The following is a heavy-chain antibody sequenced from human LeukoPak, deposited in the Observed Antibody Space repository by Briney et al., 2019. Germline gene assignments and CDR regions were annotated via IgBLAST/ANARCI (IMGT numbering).Heavy chain of an antibody. Sequence: GGSLRLSCAASGFTVSSNYMSWVRQAPGKGLEWVSVIYSGGSTYYADSVKGRFTISRDNSKNTQYLQMNSLRAEDTAVYYCARDASLGGGCYSFWGQGTLVTVSS. CDR1: GFTVSSNY. CDR3: ARDASLGGGCYSF. CDR2: IYSGGST. D-gene: IGHD2-15*01. V-gene: IGHV3-66*02. J-gene: IGHJ4*02.